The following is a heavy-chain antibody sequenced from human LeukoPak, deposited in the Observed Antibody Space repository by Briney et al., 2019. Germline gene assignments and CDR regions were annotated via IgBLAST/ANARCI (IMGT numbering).Heavy chain of an antibody. CDR3: ARDGGFGQTWQLLTQRHAFDI. CDR1: GGSISSSSYY. V-gene: IGHV4-39*07. CDR2: IYYTGST. Sequence: SETLSPTCTVSGGSISSSSYYWGWIRQPPGKGLEWIGSIYYTGSTYYNPSLKSRVTISVDTSKNQFSLKLSSVTAADTAVYYCARDGGFGQTWQLLTQRHAFDIWGQGTMVTVSS. D-gene: IGHD2-15*01. J-gene: IGHJ3*02.